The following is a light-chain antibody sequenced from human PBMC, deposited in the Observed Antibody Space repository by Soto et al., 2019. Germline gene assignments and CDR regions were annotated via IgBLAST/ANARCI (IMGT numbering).Light chain of an antibody. CDR1: QSVSSSY. CDR3: PQYWRSPRT. V-gene: IGKV3-20*01. J-gene: IGKJ1*01. CDR2: GAS. Sequence: EIVLTQSPGTLSLSPGERATLSCRASQSVSSSYLAWYQQKPGQAPRLLIYGASNRATGIPDRFSGSGSGTDFTLTISRLEAEDFARDYLPQYWRSPRTFGQGTKVEIK.